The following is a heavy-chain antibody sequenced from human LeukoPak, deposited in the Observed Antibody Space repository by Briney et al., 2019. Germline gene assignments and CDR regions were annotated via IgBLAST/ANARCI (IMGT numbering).Heavy chain of an antibody. J-gene: IGHJ3*02. CDR3: ARIQYYYDSSGMNDAFDI. CDR2: IYYSGST. CDR1: GGSISSSSYY. Sequence: PSETLSLTCTVSGGSISSSSYYWGWIRQPPGKGLEWIGSIYYSGSTYYNPSLKSRVTISVDTSKNQFSLKLNSVTAADTAVYYCARIQYYYDSSGMNDAFDIWGQGTMVTVSS. V-gene: IGHV4-39*01. D-gene: IGHD3-22*01.